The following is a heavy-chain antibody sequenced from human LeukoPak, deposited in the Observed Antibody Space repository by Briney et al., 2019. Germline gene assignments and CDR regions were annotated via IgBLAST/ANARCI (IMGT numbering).Heavy chain of an antibody. Sequence: GGSLRLSCAASGFTFSSYEMNWVRQAPGKGLEWVANIKQDGSEKYYVDSVKGRFTISRDNAKNSLYLQMNSLRAEDTAVYYCARDSVPSYYYYMDVWGKGTTVTVSS. D-gene: IGHD2-2*01. CDR2: IKQDGSEK. J-gene: IGHJ6*03. CDR3: ARDSVPSYYYYMDV. CDR1: GFTFSSYE. V-gene: IGHV3-7*01.